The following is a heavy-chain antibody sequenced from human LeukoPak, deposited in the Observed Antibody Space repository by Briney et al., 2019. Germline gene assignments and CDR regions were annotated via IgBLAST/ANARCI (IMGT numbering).Heavy chain of an antibody. Sequence: AGSLTPSCAASGFTVDDFSMHWVRPVPGKGLEWVSLISGDGRSTYYADSVKGRFTISRDNSNNSLYLQTNSLRTENTALYDCAKDLGAYSSGWDGDYFDYWGQGTLVTVSS. D-gene: IGHD6-19*01. CDR1: GFTVDDFS. J-gene: IGHJ4*02. CDR3: AKDLGAYSSGWDGDYFDY. CDR2: ISGDGRST. V-gene: IGHV3-43*02.